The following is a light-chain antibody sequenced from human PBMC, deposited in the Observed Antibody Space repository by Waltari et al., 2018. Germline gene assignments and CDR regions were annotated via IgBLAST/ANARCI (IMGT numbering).Light chain of an antibody. V-gene: IGKV3-20*01. Sequence: EIVLTQSPGTLSFSPGDRATLSCRASQTINSAFLTWYQQKPGQAPRLLIYDASSRAAGIPDRFSGSGTGTDFTLTISRLEPEDFAVYYCQQYGGTPPITFGQGTRLEIK. CDR3: QQYGGTPPIT. CDR2: DAS. CDR1: QTINSAF. J-gene: IGKJ5*01.